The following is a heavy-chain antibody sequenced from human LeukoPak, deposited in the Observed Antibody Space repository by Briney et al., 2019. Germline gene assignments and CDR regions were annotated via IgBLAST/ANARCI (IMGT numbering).Heavy chain of an antibody. V-gene: IGHV1-18*01. CDR1: GYTFTNYN. D-gene: IGHD3-22*01. J-gene: IGHJ4*02. CDR2: ISAYNGNT. CDR3: ARGSVYYDTSGYYPYYFDY. Sequence: ASVKVSCRASGYTFTNYNIAWVRQAPGQGLEWLGWISAYNGNTNYAQKLQGRVTMTTDTSTSTAYMELRSLRSDDTAVYYCARGSVYYDTSGYYPYYFDYWGQGTLVTVSS.